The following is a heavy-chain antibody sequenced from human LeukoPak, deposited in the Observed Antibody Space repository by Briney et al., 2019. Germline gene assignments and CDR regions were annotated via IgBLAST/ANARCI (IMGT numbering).Heavy chain of an antibody. J-gene: IGHJ4*02. D-gene: IGHD1-1*01. CDR3: QVEPESYYYFDY. Sequence: PGGSQRLSCAASGFTFSNAWMSSVRQAPGKGLEWVGRIKSKTDGGTTDCAAPVKGRFTISRDDSKNTLYLQMISLKTEDTAVYYCQVEPESYYYFDYWGQGTLVTVSS. CDR1: GFTFSNAW. CDR2: IKSKTDGGTT. V-gene: IGHV3-15*01.